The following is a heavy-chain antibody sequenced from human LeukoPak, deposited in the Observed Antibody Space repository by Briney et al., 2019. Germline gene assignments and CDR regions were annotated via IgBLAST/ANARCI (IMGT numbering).Heavy chain of an antibody. CDR2: ISSSSSYI. V-gene: IGHV3-21*01. J-gene: IGHJ6*03. Sequence: KTGGSLSLSCEASGFTFRNYEMNWVRPAPGQGLEWVSSISSSSSYIYYADSVKGRFTISRDNAKNSLYLQMNSLRAEDTAVYYCARDHIPLYYYYMDVWGKGTTVTVSS. D-gene: IGHD2-2*02. CDR3: ARDHIPLYYYYMDV. CDR1: GFTFRNYE.